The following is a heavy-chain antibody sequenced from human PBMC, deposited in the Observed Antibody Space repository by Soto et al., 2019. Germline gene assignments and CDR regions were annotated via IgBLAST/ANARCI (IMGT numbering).Heavy chain of an antibody. J-gene: IGHJ4*02. D-gene: IGHD3-9*01. CDR1: GFSLSTSGVG. V-gene: IGHV2-5*02. CDR3: AHKGPEDWPLDY. Sequence: QITLKESGPTLVRPTQTLTLTCAFSGFSLSTSGVGVGWIRQPPGKALGWLAVIYWDDSKHYSPSLRSRLTITKDTSKSQVVLTTTNMHPMDTGTYYCAHKGPEDWPLDYWGQGTLVTVSS. CDR2: IYWDDSK.